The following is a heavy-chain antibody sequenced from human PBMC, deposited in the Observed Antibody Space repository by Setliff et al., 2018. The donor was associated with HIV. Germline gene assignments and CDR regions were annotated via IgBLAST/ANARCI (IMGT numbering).Heavy chain of an antibody. J-gene: IGHJ5*02. CDR1: GYTFNSYD. CDR3: AKCSEMLGTPATSSGYYCGWFDP. D-gene: IGHD3-22*01. CDR2: MNPNSGNT. V-gene: IGHV1-8*02. Sequence: ASVKVSCKASGYTFNSYDINWVRQATGQGLEWMGWMNPNSGNTGYAQKFQGRVTMTRNTSISTAYMELNSLRSEDTAVYYCAKCSEMLGTPATSSGYYCGWFDPWGQGTLVTVSS.